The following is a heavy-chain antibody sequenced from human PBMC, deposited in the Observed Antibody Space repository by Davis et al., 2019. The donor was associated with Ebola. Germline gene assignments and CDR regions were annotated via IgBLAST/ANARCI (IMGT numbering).Heavy chain of an antibody. V-gene: IGHV1-18*04. CDR1: GYTFTNYG. D-gene: IGHD3-3*01. Sequence: ASVKVSCKASGYTFTNYGITWVRQAPGQGLEWMGWINPHNGNTNYAQNVQGRVTMTTDTSTSTAYMELRSLRSDDTAVYYCARDRDYDFWSGYPSYYYYGMDVWGKGTTVTVSS. J-gene: IGHJ6*04. CDR3: ARDRDYDFWSGYPSYYYYGMDV. CDR2: INPHNGNT.